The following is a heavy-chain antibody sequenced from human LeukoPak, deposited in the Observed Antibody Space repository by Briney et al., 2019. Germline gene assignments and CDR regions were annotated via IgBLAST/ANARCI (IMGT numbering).Heavy chain of an antibody. CDR2: INPSGGST. Sequence: GASVKVSCKASGYTFTSYYMHWVRQAPGQGLEWMGIINPSGGSTSYAQKFQGRVTMTTDTSTSTAYMELRSLRSDDTAVYYCARARGSSGWHPGDYWGQGTLVTVSS. D-gene: IGHD6-19*01. J-gene: IGHJ4*02. CDR3: ARARGSSGWHPGDY. V-gene: IGHV1-46*01. CDR1: GYTFTSYY.